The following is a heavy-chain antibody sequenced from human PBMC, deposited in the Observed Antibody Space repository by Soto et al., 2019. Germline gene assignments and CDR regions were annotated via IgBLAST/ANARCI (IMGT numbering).Heavy chain of an antibody. D-gene: IGHD2-2*01. CDR2: IFYTGST. Sequence: QVQLQESGPGLVKPSETLSLTCTVSGGSISSYSWSWIRQPPGKGLEWIGDIFYTGSTNYNPSLKSRVTISVDPSKNHFSLKLSSVTAADTAVYYCGALCSSTWCYGMDVWGQGTTVTVSS. V-gene: IGHV4-59*01. J-gene: IGHJ6*01. CDR1: GGSISSYS. CDR3: GALCSSTWCYGMDV.